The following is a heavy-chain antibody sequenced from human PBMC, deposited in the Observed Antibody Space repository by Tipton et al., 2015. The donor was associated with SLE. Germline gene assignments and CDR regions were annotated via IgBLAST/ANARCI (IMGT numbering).Heavy chain of an antibody. CDR2: IYYTGNT. V-gene: IGHV4-39*07. CDR1: GGSISASGYY. Sequence: TLSLTCTVSGGSISASGYYWAWIRQPPGKELEWIGGIYYTGNTFYNPSLKSRVTISVDTSNNQFSLKLSSVTAADTAVYYCARTNPLYSSSLTGLYGMDVWGQGTTVTVSS. D-gene: IGHD6-13*01. J-gene: IGHJ6*02. CDR3: ARTNPLYSSSLTGLYGMDV.